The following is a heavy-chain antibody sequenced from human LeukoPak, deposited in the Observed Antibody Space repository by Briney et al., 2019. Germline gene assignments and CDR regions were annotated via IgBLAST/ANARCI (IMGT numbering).Heavy chain of an antibody. D-gene: IGHD5-18*01. CDR3: ARDVDTAMVGGFDP. CDR1: GGSFSGYY. Sequence: SETLSLTCAVYGGSFSGYYWSWIRQPPGKGLEWIGEINHSGSTNYNPSLKSRVTISVDTSKNQFSLKLSSVTAADTAVYYCARDVDTAMVGGFDPWGQGTLVTVSS. CDR2: INHSGST. J-gene: IGHJ5*02. V-gene: IGHV4-34*01.